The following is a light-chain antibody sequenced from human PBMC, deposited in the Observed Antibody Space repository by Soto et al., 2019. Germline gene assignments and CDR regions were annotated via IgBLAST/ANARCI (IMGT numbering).Light chain of an antibody. J-gene: IGKJ1*01. V-gene: IGKV3-15*01. CDR1: QSITSS. CDR3: QQYNNWPPST. CDR2: GAS. Sequence: EIVMTQSPATLSVYPGERATLSCRASQSITSSLAWYQQKPGQAPRLLIYGASTRATGISPRFSGSGSGTEFTLTISSLQPEDFAVYYCQQYNNWPPSTFVQGTRWIS.